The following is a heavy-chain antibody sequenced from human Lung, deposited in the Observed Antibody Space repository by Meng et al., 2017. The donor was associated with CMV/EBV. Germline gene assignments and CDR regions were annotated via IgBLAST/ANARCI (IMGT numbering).Heavy chain of an antibody. CDR1: GGSISSYY. V-gene: IGHV4-59*01. Sequence: SXTLSLXCTVSGGSISSYYWSWIRQPPGKGLEWIGYIYYSGSTNYNPSLKSRVTISVDTSKNQFSLKLSSVTAADTAVYYCAREPAAAGGDAFDIWGQGRXVTVSS. CDR3: AREPAAAGGDAFDI. J-gene: IGHJ3*02. D-gene: IGHD6-13*01. CDR2: IYYSGST.